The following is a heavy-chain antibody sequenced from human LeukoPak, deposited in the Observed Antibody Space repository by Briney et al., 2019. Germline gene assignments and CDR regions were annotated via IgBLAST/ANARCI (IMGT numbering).Heavy chain of an antibody. J-gene: IGHJ4*02. Sequence: GGSLRLSCAASGFTFSSYEMNWVRQAPGKGLEWVSYISSSGSTIYYADSVKGRFTISRDNAKNSLYLQMNSLRAEDTAVYYCATSGYSSSWYFGWGQGTLVTVSS. D-gene: IGHD6-13*01. V-gene: IGHV3-48*03. CDR2: ISSSGSTI. CDR1: GFTFSSYE. CDR3: ATSGYSSSWYFG.